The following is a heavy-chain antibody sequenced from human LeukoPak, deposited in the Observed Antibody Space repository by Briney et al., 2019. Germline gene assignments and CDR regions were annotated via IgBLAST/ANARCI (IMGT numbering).Heavy chain of an antibody. CDR3: ARGRFIAGTTAYYFDY. J-gene: IGHJ4*02. CDR1: GFTFSSHW. Sequence: GSLRLSCVDSGFTFSSHWMSWVRQALGKGLEWVANINQGEGEKYYVDSVKGRFTIARDNAKKSLFLQMNSLRAEDTAVYYCARGRFIAGTTAYYFDYWGQGTLVTVSS. CDR2: INQGEGEK. V-gene: IGHV3-7*03. D-gene: IGHD1-26*01.